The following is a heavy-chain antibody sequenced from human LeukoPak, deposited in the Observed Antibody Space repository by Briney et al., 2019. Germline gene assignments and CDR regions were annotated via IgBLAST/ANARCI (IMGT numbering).Heavy chain of an antibody. V-gene: IGHV4-39*01. CDR3: ARSYYDFWSGYYTGIRGFDY. D-gene: IGHD3-3*01. J-gene: IGHJ4*02. Sequence: SETLSLTCTVSGGSISSSSYYWGWIRQPPGKGLEWIGSIYYSGSTYYNPSLKSRVTISVDTSKNQFSLKLSSVTAADTAVYYCARSYYDFWSGYYTGIRGFDYWGQGTLVTVSS. CDR1: GGSISSSSYY. CDR2: IYYSGST.